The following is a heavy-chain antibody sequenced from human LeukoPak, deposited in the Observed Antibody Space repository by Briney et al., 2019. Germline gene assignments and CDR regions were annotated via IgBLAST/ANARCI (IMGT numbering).Heavy chain of an antibody. V-gene: IGHV4-38-2*02. D-gene: IGHD4-17*01. CDR3: ARGASVTPLLY. CDR1: GYSISSGYY. Sequence: PSETLSLTCTVSGYSISSGYYWGWIRQPPGKGLEWIGYIYYSGSTNYNPSLKSRVTISVDTSKNQFSLKLSSVTAADTAVYYCARGASVTPLLYWGQGTLVTVSS. J-gene: IGHJ4*02. CDR2: IYYSGST.